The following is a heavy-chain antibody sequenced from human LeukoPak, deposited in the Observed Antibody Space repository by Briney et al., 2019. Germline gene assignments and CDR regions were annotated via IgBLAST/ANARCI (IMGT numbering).Heavy chain of an antibody. CDR2: ISGSSSYI. V-gene: IGHV3-21*01. CDR3: ARDQRYCSSSSCPWEPFDY. CDR1: GFTFSGYS. J-gene: IGHJ4*02. D-gene: IGHD2-2*01. Sequence: GGSLRLSCAASGFTFSGYSMSWVRQAPGKGLEWVSSISGSSSYISYADSVKGRFTISRDNAKNSLYLQMNSLRAEDTAVYYCARDQRYCSSSSCPWEPFDYWGQGTLVTVSS.